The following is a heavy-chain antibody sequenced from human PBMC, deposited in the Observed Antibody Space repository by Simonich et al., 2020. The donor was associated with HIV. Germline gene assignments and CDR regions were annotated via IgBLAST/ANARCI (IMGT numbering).Heavy chain of an antibody. D-gene: IGHD3-3*01. CDR1: GGSFSGYS. Sequence: QVQLQQWGAGLLKPSETLSLTCAVSGGSFSGYSWSWIRQSPGKGLEWIGEVRRRGSTNSNPSLKRRVTISVDTSKNQFSLKLNSVTAADAAVYYCARRTTAYYDFWSSFYFDFWGQGTLVTVSS. CDR2: VRRRGST. V-gene: IGHV4-34*01. CDR3: ARRTTAYYDFWSSFYFDF. J-gene: IGHJ4*02.